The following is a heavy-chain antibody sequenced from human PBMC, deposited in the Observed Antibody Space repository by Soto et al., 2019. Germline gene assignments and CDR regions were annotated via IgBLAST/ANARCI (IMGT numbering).Heavy chain of an antibody. CDR2: ITGNARST. Sequence: EVQLLESGGGLVQPGGSLRLSCAASGFTFSDYAMNWVRQTPGRGLEWVSGITGNARSTYYADSVKGRFTVSRDNSKSTLYRQMDSLRAEDTAIYYCGEVLDLVAARSSLYGMDVGGQGTAVTVSS. CDR1: GFTFSDYA. CDR3: GEVLDLVAARSSLYGMDV. V-gene: IGHV3-23*01. D-gene: IGHD6-6*01. J-gene: IGHJ6*02.